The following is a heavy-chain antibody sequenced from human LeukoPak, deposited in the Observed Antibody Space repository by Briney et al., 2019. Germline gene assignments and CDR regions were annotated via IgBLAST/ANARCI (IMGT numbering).Heavy chain of an antibody. Sequence: GGSLRLSCAASGFTFSSYAMSWVRQAPGKGLEWVSTISISGGSAYYADSVKGRFTFSRDNFKNTLYLQMNSLRAEDTAVYYCAKDLEGQGIIVVPAYYYGMDVWGQGTTVTVSS. CDR1: GFTFSSYA. D-gene: IGHD2-2*01. CDR2: ISISGGSA. CDR3: AKDLEGQGIIVVPAYYYGMDV. V-gene: IGHV3-23*01. J-gene: IGHJ6*02.